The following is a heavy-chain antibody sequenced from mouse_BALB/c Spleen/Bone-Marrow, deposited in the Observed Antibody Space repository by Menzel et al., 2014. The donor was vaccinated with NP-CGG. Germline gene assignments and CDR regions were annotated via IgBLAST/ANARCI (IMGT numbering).Heavy chain of an antibody. CDR3: AKVTTGFAY. CDR2: IYPGDGET. D-gene: IGHD2-2*01. CDR1: GYAFSSYW. V-gene: IGHV1-80*01. J-gene: IGHJ3*01. Sequence: VKVVDSGAELVRPGSSVKISCKASGYAFSSYWMTWVKQRPGQGLEWIGQIYPGDGETNYNGKFKGKATLTADKSSSTAYMQLSGLTSEDSAVYFCAKVTTGFAYWGQGTLVTVSA.